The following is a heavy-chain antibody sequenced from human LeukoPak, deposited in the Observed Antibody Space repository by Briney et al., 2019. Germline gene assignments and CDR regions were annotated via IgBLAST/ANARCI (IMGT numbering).Heavy chain of an antibody. D-gene: IGHD3-3*02. CDR3: AKAGAISGWDY. J-gene: IGHJ4*02. CDR1: GFTLSNYP. CDR2: IGEEKSGSWT. V-gene: IGHV3-23*01. Sequence: PGGSLRLSCAASGFTLSNYPMGWVRQAPGKGLEWLSAIGEEKSGSWTKSADSVKGRFTISRDNSENKLYLQMDSLTVEDTAVYCAKAGAISGWDYWGQGVLVTVSS.